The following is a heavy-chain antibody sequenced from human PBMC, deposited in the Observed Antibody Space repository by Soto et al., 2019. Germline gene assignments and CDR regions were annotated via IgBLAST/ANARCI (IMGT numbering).Heavy chain of an antibody. Sequence: GESLKISCAASGFTFSSYAMSWVRQAPGKGLEWVSAISGSGGSTYYADSVKGRFTISRDNSKNTLYLQMNSLRAEDTAVYYCAKGFQLEIWYFDYWGQGTLVTVSS. D-gene: IGHD1-1*01. CDR3: AKGFQLEIWYFDY. CDR1: GFTFSSYA. V-gene: IGHV3-23*01. CDR2: ISGSGGST. J-gene: IGHJ4*02.